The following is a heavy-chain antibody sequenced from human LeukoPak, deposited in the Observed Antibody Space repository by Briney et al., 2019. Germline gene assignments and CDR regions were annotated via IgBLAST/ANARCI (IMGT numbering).Heavy chain of an antibody. CDR2: ISNDGNKK. V-gene: IGHV3-30-3*01. Sequence: PGGSLRLSCAASGFIFSSCDMHWVRQAPGKGLEWVAVISNDGNKKYYADSVKGRFTISRDNSKNTLYLQMNSLRAEDTAVYYCAKDIESGSNSRGDYWGQGTLVTVSS. CDR3: AKDIESGSNSRGDY. CDR1: GFIFSSCD. D-gene: IGHD3-22*01. J-gene: IGHJ4*02.